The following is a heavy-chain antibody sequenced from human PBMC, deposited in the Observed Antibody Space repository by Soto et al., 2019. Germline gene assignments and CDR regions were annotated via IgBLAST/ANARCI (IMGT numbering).Heavy chain of an antibody. Sequence: QVRLVQSGAEVKKPGASMKVSCKASGYTFTGYYIHWVRQVPGQGLEWMGWIHRNSGGTDYAQQFQGRVTMTRDTSITTAYMELTSLRSDDTAVYYCTRRGPEAGIEAAQYGFDFWGQGTLVAVSS. CDR2: IHRNSGGT. J-gene: IGHJ4*02. V-gene: IGHV1-2*02. CDR3: TRRGPEAGIEAAQYGFDF. D-gene: IGHD6-25*01. CDR1: GYTFTGYY.